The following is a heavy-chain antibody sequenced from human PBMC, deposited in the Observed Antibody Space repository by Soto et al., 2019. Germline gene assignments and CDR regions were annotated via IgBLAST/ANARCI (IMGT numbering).Heavy chain of an antibody. Sequence: GASVKVSCKASGYTFTSYGISWVRQAPGQGLEWMGWISAYNGNTNYAQKLQGRVTMTTDTSTSTAYMELRSLRSDDTAVYYCAGKDGFGEYNGMDVWGQGTAVTVSS. V-gene: IGHV1-18*01. CDR2: ISAYNGNT. CDR3: AGKDGFGEYNGMDV. J-gene: IGHJ6*02. CDR1: GYTFTSYG. D-gene: IGHD3-10*01.